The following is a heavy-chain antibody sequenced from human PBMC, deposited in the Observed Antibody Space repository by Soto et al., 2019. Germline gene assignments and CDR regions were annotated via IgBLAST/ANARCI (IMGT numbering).Heavy chain of an antibody. CDR2: INHSGST. CDR1: GGSFIGYY. D-gene: IGHD3-22*01. J-gene: IGHJ4*02. V-gene: IGHV4-34*01. CDR3: ARGPLSGYRDYFDY. Sequence: TSETLSLTCAVYGGSFIGYYWSWIRQPPGKGLEWIGEINHSGSTNYNPSLKSRVTISVDTSKNQFSLKLSSVTAADTAVYYCARGPLSGYRDYFDYWGQGTLVTVSS.